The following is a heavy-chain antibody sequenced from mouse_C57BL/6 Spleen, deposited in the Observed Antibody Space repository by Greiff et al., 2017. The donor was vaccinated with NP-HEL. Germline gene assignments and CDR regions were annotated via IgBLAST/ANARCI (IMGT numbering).Heavy chain of an antibody. CDR2: IYPGSGST. V-gene: IGHV1-55*01. D-gene: IGHD1-1*01. J-gene: IGHJ3*01. Sequence: QVQLQQPGAELVKPGASVKMSCKASGYTFTSYWITWVKQRPGQGLEWIGDIYPGSGSTNYNEKFKSKATLTVDTSSSTAYMQLSSLTSEDSAVYYCAREVTTVVATPFAYWGQGTLVTVSA. CDR3: AREVTTVVATPFAY. CDR1: GYTFTSYW.